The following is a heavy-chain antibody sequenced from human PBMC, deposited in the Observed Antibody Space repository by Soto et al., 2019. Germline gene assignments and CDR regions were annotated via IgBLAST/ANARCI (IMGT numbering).Heavy chain of an antibody. CDR1: GYTFTSYD. J-gene: IGHJ6*02. CDR3: AREGASGYDSGEGGYYGMDV. Sequence: QVQLVQSGAEVKKPGASVKVSCKASGYTFTSYDINWVRQATGQGLEWMGWMNPNSGNTGYAQKFQGKDTMTRNTSISTAYRELSSLCSEDAAVYYCAREGASGYDSGEGGYYGMDVWGQGTTVTVSS. D-gene: IGHD5-12*01. CDR2: MNPNSGNT. V-gene: IGHV1-8*01.